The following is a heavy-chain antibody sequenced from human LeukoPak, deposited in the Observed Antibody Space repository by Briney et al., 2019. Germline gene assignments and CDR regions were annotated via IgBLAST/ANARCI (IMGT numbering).Heavy chain of an antibody. CDR2: ISSSSSYI. V-gene: IGHV3-21*01. CDR3: AREAYCGGDCYIFDY. J-gene: IGHJ4*02. Sequence: PGGSLRLSCSASGLTVSSNYMNWVRQAPGKGLEWVSSISSSSSYIYYADSVKGRFTISRDNAKNSLYLQMNSLRAEDTAVYYCAREAYCGGDCYIFDYWGQGTLVTVSS. CDR1: GLTVSSNY. D-gene: IGHD2-21*02.